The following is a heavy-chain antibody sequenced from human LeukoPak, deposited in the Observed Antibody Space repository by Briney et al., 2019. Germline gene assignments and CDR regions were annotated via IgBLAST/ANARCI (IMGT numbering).Heavy chain of an antibody. CDR2: IRYDGGNK. J-gene: IGHJ6*03. D-gene: IGHD3-10*01. CDR3: AKEARYGSGSSYYYYYYMDV. CDR1: GFTFSSYG. V-gene: IGHV3-30*02. Sequence: GGSLRLSCAASGFTFSSYGMHWVRQAPGKGLEWVAFIRYDGGNKYYADSVKGRFTISRDNSKNTLYLQMNSLRAEDTAVYYCAKEARYGSGSSYYYYYYMDVWGKGTTVTVSS.